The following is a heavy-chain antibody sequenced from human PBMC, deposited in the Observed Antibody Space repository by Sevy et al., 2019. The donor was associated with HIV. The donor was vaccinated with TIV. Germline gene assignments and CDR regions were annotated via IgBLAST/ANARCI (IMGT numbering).Heavy chain of an antibody. V-gene: IGHV3-33*01. CDR2: IWYDGSNK. J-gene: IGHJ4*02. D-gene: IGHD2-15*01. Sequence: GGSLRLSCAASGFTFSSYGMHWVRQAPGKGLEWVAVIWYDGSNKYYAHSVKGRFTISRDNSKNTLYLQMNSLRAEDTAVYYCARDRWSGGSCFFFDYWGQGTLVTVSS. CDR1: GFTFSSYG. CDR3: ARDRWSGGSCFFFDY.